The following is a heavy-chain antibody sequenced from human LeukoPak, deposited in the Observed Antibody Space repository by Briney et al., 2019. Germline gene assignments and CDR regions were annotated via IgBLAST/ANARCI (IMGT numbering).Heavy chain of an antibody. CDR1: GFTFSDYA. V-gene: IGHV3-21*01. CDR3: ARERGRGAAAGYYFDY. CDR2: ISSSSSYI. Sequence: GGSLRLSCAASGFTFSDYAVSWVRQAPGKGLEWVSSISSSSSYIYYADSMKGRFTISSDNAKSSLYLQMNSLRAEDTAVYYCARERGRGAAAGYYFDYWGQGTLVTVSS. J-gene: IGHJ4*02. D-gene: IGHD6-13*01.